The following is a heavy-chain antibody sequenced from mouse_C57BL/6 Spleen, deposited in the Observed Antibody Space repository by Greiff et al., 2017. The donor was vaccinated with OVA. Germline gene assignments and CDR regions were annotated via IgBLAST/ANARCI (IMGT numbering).Heavy chain of an antibody. CDR2: INPYNGGT. V-gene: IGHV1-19*01. CDR1: GYTFTDYY. Sequence: EVQLQQSGPVLVKPGASVKMSCKASGYTFTDYYMNWVKQSHGKSLEWIGVINPYNGGTSYNQQFKGKATLTVDKSSSTAYMELNSLTSEDSAVYYCASEGEGIYFDYWGQGTTLTVSS. J-gene: IGHJ2*01. CDR3: ASEGEGIYFDY.